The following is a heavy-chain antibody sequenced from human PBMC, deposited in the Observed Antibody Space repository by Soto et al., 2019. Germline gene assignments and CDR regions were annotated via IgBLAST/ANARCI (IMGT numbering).Heavy chain of an antibody. J-gene: IGHJ4*02. Sequence: SVKVSCKASGVTLNNYAINWVRQAPGQGLEWMGGILPVSAPPDYAQKFQGRVSITADHPTSTVYMELSRLKSDDTAVYFCATDSNYDVSNSFWGQGTLVTVSS. CDR2: ILPVSAPP. CDR1: GVTLNNYA. D-gene: IGHD3-3*01. V-gene: IGHV1-69*13. CDR3: ATDSNYDVSNSF.